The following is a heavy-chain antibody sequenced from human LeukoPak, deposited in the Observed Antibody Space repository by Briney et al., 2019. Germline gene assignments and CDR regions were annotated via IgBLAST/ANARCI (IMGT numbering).Heavy chain of an antibody. J-gene: IGHJ6*04. CDR2: IYSGGST. Sequence: PGGSLRLSCAASGFTVSSNYMSWVRQAPGKGLEWVSVIYSGGSTYYADPVKGRFTISRDNSKNTLYLQMNSLRAEDTAVYYCARVAATLYYYGMDVWGKGTTVTVSS. CDR1: GFTVSSNY. CDR3: ARVAATLYYYGMDV. D-gene: IGHD2-15*01. V-gene: IGHV3-53*01.